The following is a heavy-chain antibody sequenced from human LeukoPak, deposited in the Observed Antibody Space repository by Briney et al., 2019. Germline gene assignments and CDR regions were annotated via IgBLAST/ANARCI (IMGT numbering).Heavy chain of an antibody. CDR3: ARESAIQPFDY. V-gene: IGHV3-74*01. CDR1: GFTVSSYW. J-gene: IGHJ4*02. D-gene: IGHD1-1*01. CDR2: INSDGSST. Sequence: PGGSLRLSCAASGFTVSSYWMHWVRQAPGKGLVWVSRINSDGSSTSYADSVKGRFTISRDNAKNTLYLQMNSLRAEDTAVYYCARESAIQPFDYWGQGTLVTVSS.